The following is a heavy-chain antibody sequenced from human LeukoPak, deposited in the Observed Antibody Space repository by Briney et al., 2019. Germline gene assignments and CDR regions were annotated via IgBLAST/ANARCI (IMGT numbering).Heavy chain of an antibody. Sequence: GGSLRLSCAASGFTFSSYWMSWVRQAPGKGLEWVANIKEDGSAKYYVDSVKGRFTISRDNAKNSLYLQMNNLSAEDTAVYYCVRDSPGYGAYDFDWGQGTLVAVSS. CDR2: IKEDGSAK. CDR1: GFTFSSYW. CDR3: VRDSPGYGAYDFD. D-gene: IGHD5-12*01. V-gene: IGHV3-7*01. J-gene: IGHJ4*02.